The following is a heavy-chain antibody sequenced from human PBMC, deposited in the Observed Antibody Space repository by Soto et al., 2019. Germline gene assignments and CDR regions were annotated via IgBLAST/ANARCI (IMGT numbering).Heavy chain of an antibody. CDR3: AKYSGDFPVYNGLNV. D-gene: IGHD1-26*01. CDR1: GFSFSTSA. Sequence: VRLSESGGDLVQTGGSLRLSCAASGFSFSTSAMNWVRQAPGKGPEWISLISGSSDVAYYAESVTGRFTSSRDNSKNTLYLQMKRPRVEDTAIYYCAKYSGDFPVYNGLNVWGQGTTVIVSS. V-gene: IGHV3-23*01. J-gene: IGHJ6*02. CDR2: ISGSSDVA.